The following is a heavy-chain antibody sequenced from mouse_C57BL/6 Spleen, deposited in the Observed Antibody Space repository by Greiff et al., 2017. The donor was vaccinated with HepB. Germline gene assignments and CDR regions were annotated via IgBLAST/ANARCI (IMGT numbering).Heavy chain of an antibody. J-gene: IGHJ1*03. D-gene: IGHD6-1*01. CDR1: GYAFSSSW. CDR2: IYPVDGGT. CDR3: ARSQRPYWYFDI. V-gene: IGHV1-82*01. Sequence: AQPQQSGPEMVKPGASVKISCKASGYAFSSSWMNWVKQRPGKGLEWIGRIYPVDGGTNYNGKFKGKATLPADKSSSTAYMQLSSLTSEDSAVYFCARSQRPYWYFDIWGTGTTVTVSS.